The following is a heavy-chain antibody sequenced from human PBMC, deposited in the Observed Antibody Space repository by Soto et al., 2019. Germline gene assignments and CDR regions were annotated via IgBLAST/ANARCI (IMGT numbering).Heavy chain of an antibody. J-gene: IGHJ4*02. CDR3: ARVPINDYGDIYYFDY. Sequence: GSLRLSCAASGFTFSSYGMHWVRQAPGKGLEWVAVIWYDGSNKYYADSVKGRFTISRDNSKNTLYLQMNSLRAEDTAVYYCARVPINDYGDIYYFDYWGQGTLVTVSS. CDR1: GFTFSSYG. D-gene: IGHD4-17*01. CDR2: IWYDGSNK. V-gene: IGHV3-33*01.